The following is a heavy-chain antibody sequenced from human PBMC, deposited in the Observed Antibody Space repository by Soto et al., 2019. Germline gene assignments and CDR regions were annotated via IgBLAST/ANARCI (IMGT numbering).Heavy chain of an antibody. V-gene: IGHV1-3*01. CDR2: INAGNGNT. Sequence: GASVKVSCKASGYTFTSYAMHWVRQAPGQRLEWMGWINAGNGNTKYSQKFQGRVTITRDTSASTAYMELSSLRSEDTAVYYCARVSGPFGYYQNFDYWGQGTLVTVSS. CDR3: ARVSGPFGYYQNFDY. CDR1: GYTFTSYA. D-gene: IGHD3-22*01. J-gene: IGHJ4*02.